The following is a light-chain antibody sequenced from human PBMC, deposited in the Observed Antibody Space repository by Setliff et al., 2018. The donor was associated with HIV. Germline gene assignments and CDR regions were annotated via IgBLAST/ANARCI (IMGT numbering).Light chain of an antibody. J-gene: IGLJ1*01. Sequence: QSALAQPASVSGSPGQSITISCTGTSTDVGTYNLVSWYQQHPGKAPKVMIYEVSKRPSGVPDRFSGSKSGNTASLTVSGLQAEDEADYYCSSYAGSSYVFGSGTKVTVL. V-gene: IGLV2-14*02. CDR1: STDVGTYNL. CDR2: EVS. CDR3: SSYAGSSYV.